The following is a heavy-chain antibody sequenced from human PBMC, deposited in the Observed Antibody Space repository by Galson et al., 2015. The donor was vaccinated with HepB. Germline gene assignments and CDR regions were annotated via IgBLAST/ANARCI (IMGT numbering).Heavy chain of an antibody. CDR3: TTVPWYDYIWGSYRYDY. Sequence: SLRLSCAASGFTFSNAWMSWVRQAPGKGLEWVGRIKSKTDGGTTDYAAPVKGRFTISRDDSKNTLYLQMNSLKTEDTAVYYCTTVPWYDYIWGSYRYDYWGQGTLVTVSS. CDR1: GFTFSNAW. CDR2: IKSKTDGGTT. V-gene: IGHV3-15*01. D-gene: IGHD3-16*02. J-gene: IGHJ4*02.